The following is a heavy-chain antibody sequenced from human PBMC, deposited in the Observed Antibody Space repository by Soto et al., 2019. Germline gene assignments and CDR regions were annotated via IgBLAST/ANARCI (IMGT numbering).Heavy chain of an antibody. V-gene: IGHV3-23*01. CDR2: FRAGGDDGTT. Sequence: GGSLRLSCVASGFTFSSYSMSWVRQAPGKGLEWVSGFRAGGDDGTTYYADSVKGRFTISRDNSKNTLFLQMNRLRAEDTAIYYCANKVRSGSGSQYFGYLGQGTPGTVSS. CDR3: ANKVRSGSGSQYFGY. CDR1: GFTFSSYS. J-gene: IGHJ4*02. D-gene: IGHD3-10*01.